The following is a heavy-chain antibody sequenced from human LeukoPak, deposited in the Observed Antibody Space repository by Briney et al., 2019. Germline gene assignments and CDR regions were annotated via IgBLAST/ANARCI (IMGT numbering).Heavy chain of an antibody. CDR1: GGSISSSSYY. CDR2: IYYSGST. V-gene: IGHV4-39*01. CDR3: ARHTVMARGINGGYNWFDP. D-gene: IGHD3-10*01. J-gene: IGHJ5*02. Sequence: SETLSLTCSVSGGSISSSSYYWGWIRQPPGKGLEWIATIYYSGSTYYNPSLKSRVTISVDTSKNQFSLKLNSVTTSDTAVYYCARHTVMARGINGGYNWFDPWGQGTLVTVSS.